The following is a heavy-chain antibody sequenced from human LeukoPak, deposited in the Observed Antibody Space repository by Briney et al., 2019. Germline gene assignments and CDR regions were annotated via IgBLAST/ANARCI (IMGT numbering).Heavy chain of an antibody. CDR3: ARVQGSGSYYNLYYYYGMDV. D-gene: IGHD3-10*01. CDR2: ISAGGETT. V-gene: IGHV3-23*01. CDR1: RFSFSTFP. J-gene: IGHJ6*02. Sequence: PGGSLRLSCAASRFSFSTFPMGWVRQAPGKGLEWVSGISAGGETTFYADSVRGRLTISRDNSKNTLYLQMNSLSAEDTAVYYCARVQGSGSYYNLYYYYGMDVWGQGTTVTVSS.